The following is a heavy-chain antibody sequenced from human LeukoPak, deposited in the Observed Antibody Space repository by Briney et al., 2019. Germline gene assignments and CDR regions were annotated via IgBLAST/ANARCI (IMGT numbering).Heavy chain of an antibody. CDR2: IYYSGGT. CDR1: GGSVSSSSYY. V-gene: IGHV4-39*07. CDR3: AREHYSSTRYVHEAFDI. D-gene: IGHD6-19*01. Sequence: SETLSLTCTVSGGSVSSSSYYWGWIRQPPGKGLEWIGSIYYSGGTYYNPSLKSRITISLDTSKNQFSLKLSSTTAADTAVYYCAREHYSSTRYVHEAFDIWGQGTLVTVSS. J-gene: IGHJ3*02.